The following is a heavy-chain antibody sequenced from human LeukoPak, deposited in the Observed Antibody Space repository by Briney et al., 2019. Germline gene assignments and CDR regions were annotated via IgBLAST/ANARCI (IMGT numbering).Heavy chain of an antibody. V-gene: IGHV3-23*01. CDR3: ARDRLTLSAFDI. D-gene: IGHD2-15*01. Sequence: WWSLTLSCVVSRFIFSTYAMSSVHQPPGQELYRFSGITDSGSVTYYADPVKRRFTMSRGNSKPMLYVQMDSLRAEDTAVYFCARDRLTLSAFDIWGQGTMVTVSS. CDR1: RFIFSTYA. CDR2: ITDSGSVT. J-gene: IGHJ3*02.